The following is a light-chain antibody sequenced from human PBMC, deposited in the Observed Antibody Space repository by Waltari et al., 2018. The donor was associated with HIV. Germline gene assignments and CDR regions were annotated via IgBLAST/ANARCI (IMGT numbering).Light chain of an antibody. CDR2: GAS. J-gene: IGKJ2*01. CDR3: QQYAKSPRT. CDR1: QTVTDNY. Sequence: EIVLTQSPDTLSLSPGENATLSFRASQTVTDNYLAWYQQKPGQAPRLLIHGASSRATGIPDRFSGSGSGTDFTLTINSLVPGDYAIFYCQQYAKSPRTFGQGTKLE. V-gene: IGKV3-20*01.